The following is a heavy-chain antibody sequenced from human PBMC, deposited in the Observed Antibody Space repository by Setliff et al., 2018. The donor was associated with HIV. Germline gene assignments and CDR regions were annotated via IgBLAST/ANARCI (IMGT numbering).Heavy chain of an antibody. J-gene: IGHJ4*02. V-gene: IGHV3-7*01. D-gene: IGHD5-12*01. CDR2: IKQEGSEK. Sequence: GGSLRLSCAASGFTFSSYWMSWVRQAPGKGLEWVANIKQEGSEKYYVDSVKGRVTISRDNAKNSLFLQVNSLRAEDTAVYYCARVVATSDYWGQGTLVTVSS. CDR1: GFTFSSYW. CDR3: ARVVATSDY.